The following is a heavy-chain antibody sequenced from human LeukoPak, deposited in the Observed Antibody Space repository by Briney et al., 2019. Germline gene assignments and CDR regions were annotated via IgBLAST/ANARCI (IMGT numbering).Heavy chain of an antibody. Sequence: SETLSLTCTVSGGSISSSSYYWGWIRQPPGKGLEWIGSIYYSGSTYYNPSLKSRVTISVDTSKNQFSLKLSSVTAADTAVYYCARGWFPGAMEPYYFDYWGQGTLVTVSS. V-gene: IGHV4-39*01. CDR1: GGSISSSSYY. D-gene: IGHD5-18*01. CDR2: IYYSGST. CDR3: ARGWFPGAMEPYYFDY. J-gene: IGHJ4*02.